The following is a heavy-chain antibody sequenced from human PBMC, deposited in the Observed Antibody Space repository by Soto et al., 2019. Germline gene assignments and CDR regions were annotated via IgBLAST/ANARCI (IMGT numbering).Heavy chain of an antibody. CDR1: GDSVTSENFF. Sequence: SETLSLTCTVSGDSVTSENFFWTWIRQPPGNGLEWIGYIYYTGNTNYNPALESRLTMSLDRSKNQFSLKSTSVTAADTAVYYCARATEDGYAARGQQEAFDSWGHGTTVTVSS. D-gene: IGHD5-12*01. CDR3: ARATEDGYAARGQQEAFDS. V-gene: IGHV4-61*01. J-gene: IGHJ3*02. CDR2: IYYTGNT.